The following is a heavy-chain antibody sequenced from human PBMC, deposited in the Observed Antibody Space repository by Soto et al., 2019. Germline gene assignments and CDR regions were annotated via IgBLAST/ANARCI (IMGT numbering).Heavy chain of an antibody. CDR2: ISGSGGST. CDR1: GFTFGSYA. Sequence: EVQMLEYGGGLVQPGGSLGLSCAAAGFTFGSYAMSWVRQAPGKGLEWVSGISGSGGSTFYADSVKGRFTISRDNSKSTLYLQVDSLRPEDAAVYYCARDPKTSGGQHWAFNYFDSWGQGTLVTVSS. V-gene: IGHV3-23*01. CDR3: ARDPKTSGGQHWAFNYFDS. J-gene: IGHJ4*02. D-gene: IGHD7-27*01.